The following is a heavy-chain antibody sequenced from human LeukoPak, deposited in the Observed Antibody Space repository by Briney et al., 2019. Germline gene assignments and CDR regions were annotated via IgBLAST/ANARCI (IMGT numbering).Heavy chain of an antibody. CDR2: IYSGGAT. CDR3: ARLHYDVLTGPFDY. CDR1: GITVNTNY. V-gene: IGHV3-66*04. Sequence: GGSLRLSCAASGITVNTNYMSWVRQAPGKGLEWVSIIYSGGATFYADSVKGRFTISRETSKNTLWLQMNSLRAEDTAVYYCARLHYDVLTGPFDYWGQGTLVTVSS. J-gene: IGHJ4*02. D-gene: IGHD3-9*01.